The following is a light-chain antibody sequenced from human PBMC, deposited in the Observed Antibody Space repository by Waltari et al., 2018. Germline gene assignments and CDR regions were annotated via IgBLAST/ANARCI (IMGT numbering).Light chain of an antibody. V-gene: IGKV3-20*01. CDR3: QHYDRSST. J-gene: IGKJ1*01. CDR2: AAS. Sequence: EIVLTQSPGTLSLSPGERGTLSCRASQSVNSRYLAWYQQQPGQAPRLLIYAASSRATGIPDRFSGSGSGTEFSLTISRLEPEDFAVYYCQHYDRSSTFGQGTKVEMK. CDR1: QSVNSRY.